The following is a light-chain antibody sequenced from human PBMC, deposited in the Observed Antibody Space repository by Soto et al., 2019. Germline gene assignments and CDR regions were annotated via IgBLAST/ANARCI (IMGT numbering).Light chain of an antibody. Sequence: DIQMTQSPSSLSASVGDRVTITCQATQDIANYVNWYQQKPGKAPELVIYDASNSETGVPSRFSGSGYGTGFTFTISSLQPEDIGTYYCQQFGSLPPTFGGGTKVDI. CDR1: QDIANY. CDR2: DAS. CDR3: QQFGSLPPT. J-gene: IGKJ4*01. V-gene: IGKV1-33*01.